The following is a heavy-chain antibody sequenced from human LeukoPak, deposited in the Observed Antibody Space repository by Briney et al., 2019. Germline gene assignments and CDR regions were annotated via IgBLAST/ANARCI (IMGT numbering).Heavy chain of an antibody. CDR2: ISGSGGST. CDR1: GFTFSSYA. D-gene: IGHD6-13*01. CDR3: AKVRGGIAAAGNRFDY. Sequence: PGGSLRLSCAASGFTFSSYAMSWVRQAPGKGLEWVSAISGSGGSTYYADSVKGRFTISRDNSKNTLYLQMNSLRAEDTAIYYCAKVRGGIAAAGNRFDYWGQGTLVTVSS. V-gene: IGHV3-23*01. J-gene: IGHJ4*02.